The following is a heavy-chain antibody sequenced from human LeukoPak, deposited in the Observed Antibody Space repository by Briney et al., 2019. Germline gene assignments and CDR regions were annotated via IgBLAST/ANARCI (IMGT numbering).Heavy chain of an antibody. CDR1: GGSFSGYY. D-gene: IGHD3-16*02. CDR2: INHSGST. V-gene: IGHV4-34*01. Sequence: SETLSLTCAVYGGSFSGYYRSWIRQPPGKGLEWIGEINHSGSTNYNPSLKSRVTISVDTSKNQFSLKLSSVTAADTAVYYCAREIASYDYVWGSYRKGGNYFDYWGQGTLVTVSS. J-gene: IGHJ4*02. CDR3: AREIASYDYVWGSYRKGGNYFDY.